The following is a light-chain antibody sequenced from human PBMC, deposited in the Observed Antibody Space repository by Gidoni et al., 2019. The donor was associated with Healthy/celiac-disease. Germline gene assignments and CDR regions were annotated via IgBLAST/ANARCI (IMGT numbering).Light chain of an antibody. CDR3: QQRSNWPPALT. J-gene: IGKJ4*01. CDR1: QSLSSY. Sequence: EIVLTQSPATLSLSPGERATLSCRASQSLSSYLAWYQQKPGQAPRLLIYDASNRATGIPARFSGSGSGTDFALTISSLEPEDFAVYYCQQRSNWPPALTFXGXTKVEIK. CDR2: DAS. V-gene: IGKV3-11*01.